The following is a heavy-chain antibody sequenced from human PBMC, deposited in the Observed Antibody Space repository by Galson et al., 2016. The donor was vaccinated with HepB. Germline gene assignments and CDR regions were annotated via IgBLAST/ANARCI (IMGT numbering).Heavy chain of an antibody. CDR1: GFTFSSYS. V-gene: IGHV3-48*02. Sequence: SLRLSCAASGFTFSSYSINWVRQAPGKGLEWISYISATSTTIYYADSVKGRFTISRDNAKNSLYLHLNSLRDEDTAVYYCARPKHYGDFAFDYWGQGTLVTVSS. CDR2: ISATSTTI. D-gene: IGHD4-17*01. CDR3: ARPKHYGDFAFDY. J-gene: IGHJ4*02.